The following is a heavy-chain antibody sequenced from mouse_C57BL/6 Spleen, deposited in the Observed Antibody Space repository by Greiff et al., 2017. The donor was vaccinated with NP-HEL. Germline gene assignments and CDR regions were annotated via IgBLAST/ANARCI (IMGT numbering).Heavy chain of an antibody. J-gene: IGHJ3*01. CDR2: ISSGSSTI. CDR1: GFTFSDYG. D-gene: IGHD2-3*01. V-gene: IGHV5-17*01. CDR3: AREDDGYSFAY. Sequence: VQLQQSGGGLVKPGGSLKLSCAASGFTFSDYGMHWVRQAPEKGLEWVAYISSGSSTIYYADTVKGRFTISRDNAKNTLFLQMTSLRSEDTAMYYCAREDDGYSFAYWGQGTLVTVSA.